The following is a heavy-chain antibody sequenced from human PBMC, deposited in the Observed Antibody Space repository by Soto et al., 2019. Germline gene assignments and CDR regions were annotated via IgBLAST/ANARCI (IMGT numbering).Heavy chain of an antibody. CDR3: ATGYSSSSGGPYYFDY. CDR2: IYYSGST. Sequence: SETLSLTCTVSGGSISSYYWSWIRQPPGKGLEWIGYIYYSGSTNYNPSLKNRVTISVDTSKNQFSLKLSSVTAADTALYYGATGYSSSSGGPYYFDYWGQGTLVTVSS. J-gene: IGHJ4*02. CDR1: GGSISSYY. V-gene: IGHV4-59*01. D-gene: IGHD6-6*01.